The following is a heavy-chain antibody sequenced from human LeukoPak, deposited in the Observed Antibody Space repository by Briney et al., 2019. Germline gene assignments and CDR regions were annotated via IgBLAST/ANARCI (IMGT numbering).Heavy chain of an antibody. D-gene: IGHD2-2*02. CDR2: ISSSGSMI. J-gene: IGHJ6*03. CDR3: AKRTPLELLYGYYYMDV. CDR1: GITFSDYY. Sequence: GGSLRLSCAASGITFSDYYMTWVRQAPGKGLEWISYISSSGSMINYADSVKGRFTISRDNAKNSLYLQMNSLRVEDTAVYYCAKRTPLELLYGYYYMDVWGKGTTVTVSS. V-gene: IGHV3-11*01.